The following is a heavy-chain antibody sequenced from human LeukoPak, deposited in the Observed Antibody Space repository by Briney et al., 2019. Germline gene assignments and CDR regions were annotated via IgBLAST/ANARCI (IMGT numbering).Heavy chain of an antibody. CDR3: ASYDSSGYPFDY. J-gene: IGHJ4*02. Sequence: KSGGSLRLSCAASGFTFSNAWMSWVRQAPGKGLEWVSSISSSSSYIYYADSVKGRFTISRDNAKNSLYLQMNSLRAEDTAVYYCASYDSSGYPFDYWGQGTLVTVSS. CDR1: GFTFSNAW. D-gene: IGHD3-22*01. V-gene: IGHV3-21*01. CDR2: ISSSSSYI.